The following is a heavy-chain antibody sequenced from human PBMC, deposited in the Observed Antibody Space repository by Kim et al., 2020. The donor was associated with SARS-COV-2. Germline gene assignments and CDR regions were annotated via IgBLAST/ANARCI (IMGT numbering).Heavy chain of an antibody. Sequence: LKSRVTISVDTSKNQFSLKLSSVTAADTAVYYCARGRDVDTAMVMGLGVWGKGTTVTVSS. CDR3: ARGRDVDTAMVMGLGV. J-gene: IGHJ6*04. V-gene: IGHV4-34*01. D-gene: IGHD5-18*01.